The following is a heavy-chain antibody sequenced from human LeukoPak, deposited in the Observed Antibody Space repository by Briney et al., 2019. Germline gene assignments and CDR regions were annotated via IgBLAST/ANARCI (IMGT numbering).Heavy chain of an antibody. CDR1: GGTFSSYA. J-gene: IGHJ4*02. V-gene: IGHV1-69*05. Sequence: SVKVSCKASGGTFSSYAISWVRQAPGQGLEWMGGIIPIFGTANYAQKFQGRVTITTDESTSTAYMELSSLRSDDTAVYYCARGREYFDYWGQGTLVTVSS. D-gene: IGHD5-24*01. CDR3: ARGREYFDY. CDR2: IIPIFGTA.